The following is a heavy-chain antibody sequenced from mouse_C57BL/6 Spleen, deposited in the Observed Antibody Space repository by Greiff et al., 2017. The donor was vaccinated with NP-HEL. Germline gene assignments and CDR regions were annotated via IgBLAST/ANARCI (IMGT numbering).Heavy chain of an antibody. J-gene: IGHJ2*01. CDR2: IYPGDGGT. D-gene: IGHD1-1*01. CDR1: GYAFSSSW. CDR3: AREDYYGSSYEDY. V-gene: IGHV1-82*01. Sequence: VQLQQSGPELVKPGASVKISCKASGYAFSSSWMNWVKQRPGKGLEWIGRIYPGDGGTNYNGKFKGKATLTVDKSSSTAYMQLSSLTSEDSAVYFCAREDYYGSSYEDYWGQGTTLTVSS.